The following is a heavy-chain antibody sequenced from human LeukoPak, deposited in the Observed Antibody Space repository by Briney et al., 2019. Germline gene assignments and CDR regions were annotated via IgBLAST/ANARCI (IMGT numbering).Heavy chain of an antibody. D-gene: IGHD3-22*01. V-gene: IGHV3-7*01. CDR1: GFTFSYYW. CDR3: ASENTYYYDSSGFPYYFDY. Sequence: GGSLRLSCAASGFTFSYYWMSWVRQAPGKGLEWVASIKKDGSEKYFVDSVKGRFTISRDNAKNSLYLQMNSLRAEDTAVYYCASENTYYYDSSGFPYYFDYWGQGTLVTVSS. J-gene: IGHJ4*02. CDR2: IKKDGSEK.